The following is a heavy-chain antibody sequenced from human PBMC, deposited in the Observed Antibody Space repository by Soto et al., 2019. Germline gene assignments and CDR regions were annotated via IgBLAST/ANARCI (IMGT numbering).Heavy chain of an antibody. CDR3: AAERLGFCDTDNCFRHYLDS. CDR2: FDPEDQET. Sequence: QVQLIQSGAEVKKPGASVKVSCKVSGDTLSELSIHWVRQASGKGLEWMGSFDPEDQETVYAQKFQGRVTLTEDTSTDTAYTEVTSLRSEDTATYYCAAERLGFCDTDNCFRHYLDSWGQGTPVIISS. CDR1: GDTLSELS. D-gene: IGHD2-15*01. V-gene: IGHV1-24*01. J-gene: IGHJ4*02.